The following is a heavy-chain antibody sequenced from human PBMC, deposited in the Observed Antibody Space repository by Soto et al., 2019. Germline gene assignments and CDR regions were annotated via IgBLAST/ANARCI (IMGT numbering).Heavy chain of an antibody. CDR1: GAPLTSPGHY. V-gene: IGHV4-30-4*01. D-gene: IGHD2-2*01. CDR2: ICYGGST. CDR3: ARGRYCISADCFPNWFDP. J-gene: IGHJ5*02. Sequence: PXESLWLTCSVSGAPLTSPGHYWTWNRQSRGKGLGWIGYICYGGSTVYNPSLKGRSTVSLDTSKNQFSLNLTSVTAADTAVYFCARGRYCISADCFPNWFDPWGQGTLVTVSS.